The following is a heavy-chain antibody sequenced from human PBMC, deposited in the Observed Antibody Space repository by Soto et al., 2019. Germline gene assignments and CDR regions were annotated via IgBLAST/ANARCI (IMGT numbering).Heavy chain of an antibody. V-gene: IGHV1-69*13. J-gene: IGHJ6*02. CDR1: GGTFSSYA. CDR2: IIPIFGTA. D-gene: IGHD6-6*01. Sequence: SVKVSCKASGGTFSSYAISWVRQAPGQGLEWMGGIIPIFGTANYAQKFQGRVTITADESTSTAYMELSSLRSEDTAVYYCARGIAARPRNYYYYGMDVWGQGTTVTVSS. CDR3: ARGIAARPRNYYYYGMDV.